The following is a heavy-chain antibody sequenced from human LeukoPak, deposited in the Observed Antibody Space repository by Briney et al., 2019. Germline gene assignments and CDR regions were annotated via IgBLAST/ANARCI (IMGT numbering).Heavy chain of an antibody. D-gene: IGHD2-2*01. J-gene: IGHJ4*02. V-gene: IGHV5-51*01. CDR2: IYPGDSDT. Sequence: GESLKISCKGSGYSFTGYWIGWVRQMPGKGLEWMGIIYPGDSDTRYSPSFQGQVTISADKSISTAYLQWSSLKASDTAMYYCARRVYCSSTSCYPYYFDYWGQGTLVTVSS. CDR3: ARRVYCSSTSCYPYYFDY. CDR1: GYSFTGYW.